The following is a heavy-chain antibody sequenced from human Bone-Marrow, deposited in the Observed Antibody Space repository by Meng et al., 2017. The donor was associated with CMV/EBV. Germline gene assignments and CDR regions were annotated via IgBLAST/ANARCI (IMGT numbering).Heavy chain of an antibody. V-gene: IGHV4-34*01. CDR2: INHSGST. Sequence: SETLSLTCAVYGGSFSGYYWSWIRQPPGKGLEWIGEINHSGSTNYNPSLKSRVTISVDTSKNQFSLKLNSVTAADTAVYYCARVVGATTALDYWGQGTRVTVSS. D-gene: IGHD1-26*01. J-gene: IGHJ4*02. CDR3: ARVVGATTALDY. CDR1: GGSFSGYY.